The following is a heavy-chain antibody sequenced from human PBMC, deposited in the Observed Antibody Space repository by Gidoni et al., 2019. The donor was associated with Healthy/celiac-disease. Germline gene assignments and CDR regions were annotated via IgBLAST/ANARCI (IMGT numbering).Heavy chain of an antibody. CDR2: ISSSSSYI. CDR3: ARDFLSPLWN. Sequence: EVQLVESGGGLVKPGGSLRLSCAASGFTFSSYSMNWVRQAPGKGLEWVSSISSSSSYIYYEDSVKGRFTISRDNAKNSLYLQMNSLRAEDTAVYYCARDFLSPLWNWGQGTLVTVSS. J-gene: IGHJ4*02. D-gene: IGHD3-3*01. V-gene: IGHV3-21*01. CDR1: GFTFSSYS.